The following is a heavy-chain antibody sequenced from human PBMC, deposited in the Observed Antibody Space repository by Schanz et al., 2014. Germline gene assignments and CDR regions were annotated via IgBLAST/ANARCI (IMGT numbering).Heavy chain of an antibody. Sequence: VQLVESGGGVVQPGRSLRLSCAASGFTFSSYGMHWVRQAPGKGLEWISYISFSGNTIYYADSVKGRFTISRDNAKNSVFLQMNRLRAEDTAVYFCARDGAELYYFDDWGQGTLVTVSS. CDR2: ISFSGNTI. CDR1: GFTFSSYG. V-gene: IGHV3-48*01. J-gene: IGHJ4*02. CDR3: ARDGAELYYFDD. D-gene: IGHD1-1*01.